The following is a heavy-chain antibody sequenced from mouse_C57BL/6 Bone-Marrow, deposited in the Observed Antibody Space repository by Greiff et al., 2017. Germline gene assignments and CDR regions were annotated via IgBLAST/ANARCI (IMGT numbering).Heavy chain of an antibody. CDR1: GYTFTSYW. V-gene: IGHV1-55*01. Sequence: VQLQQPGAELVKPGASVKMSCKASGYTFTSYWITWVKQRPGQGLEWIGDIYPGSGSTNYNEKFKSKATLTVDTSSSTAYMQLSSLTSEDSAVYYCARDDYYVPWYFDVWGTGTTVTVSS. CDR3: ARDDYYVPWYFDV. CDR2: IYPGSGST. J-gene: IGHJ1*03. D-gene: IGHD2-3*01.